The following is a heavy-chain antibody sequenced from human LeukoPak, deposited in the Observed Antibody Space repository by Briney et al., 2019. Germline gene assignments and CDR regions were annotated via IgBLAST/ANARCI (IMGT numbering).Heavy chain of an antibody. CDR1: GDSVSSNSAA. Sequence: SQTLSLTCAISGDSVSSNSAAWNWIRQSPSTGLEWLGRTYYRSKWYNDYAGSVKSRITINPDTSKNQFSLQVNSVTPEDTAVYYCARQPIQDHNWFDPWGQGTLVTVSS. CDR3: ARQPIQDHNWFDP. J-gene: IGHJ5*02. V-gene: IGHV6-1*01. CDR2: TYYRSKWYN.